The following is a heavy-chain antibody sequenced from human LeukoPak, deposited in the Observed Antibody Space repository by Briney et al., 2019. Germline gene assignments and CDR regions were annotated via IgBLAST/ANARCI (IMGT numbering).Heavy chain of an antibody. CDR1: GYTFTSYD. D-gene: IGHD2-21*01. Sequence: ASVKISCKASGYTFTSYDINWVRQATGQGLEWMGWMNPNSGNTGYAQKFQGRVTMTRSTSISTAYMELSSLRFEDTAVYYCTRSVRNGHIDYWGQGTLVTVSS. CDR2: MNPNSGNT. CDR3: TRSVRNGHIDY. J-gene: IGHJ4*02. V-gene: IGHV1-8*01.